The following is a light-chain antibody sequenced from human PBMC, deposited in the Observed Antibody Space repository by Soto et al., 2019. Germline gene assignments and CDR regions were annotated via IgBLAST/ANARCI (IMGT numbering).Light chain of an antibody. Sequence: EIVLTQSPGTLSLSPVERGTLSCRSSQSVSSSYLAWYQHRPGQAPRLLIFGASSRATGIPDRFSGSGSGTEFTLTISSLQSEDFAVYYCQQYNNWPPVLNFGQGTRLEIK. CDR3: QQYNNWPPVLN. CDR2: GAS. V-gene: IGKV3-20*01. J-gene: IGKJ5*01. CDR1: QSVSSSY.